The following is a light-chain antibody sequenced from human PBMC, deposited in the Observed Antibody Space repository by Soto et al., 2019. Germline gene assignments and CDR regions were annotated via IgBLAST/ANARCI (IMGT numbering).Light chain of an antibody. Sequence: EIVLTQSPGTLSLSPGERATLSCRASQSLSSSYIAWYQQKAGQAPRLLIYGTSSRATGIPDRFSGSGSGTDFTLTISRLEPEDFAVYYCQQFSSSSFTFGQGTRLEIK. V-gene: IGKV3-20*01. CDR3: QQFSSSSFT. J-gene: IGKJ2*01. CDR1: QSLSSSY. CDR2: GTS.